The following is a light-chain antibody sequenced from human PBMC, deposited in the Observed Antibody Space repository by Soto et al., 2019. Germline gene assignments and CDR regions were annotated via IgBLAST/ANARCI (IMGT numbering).Light chain of an antibody. CDR3: QQSYNTPRT. CDR2: VAS. V-gene: IGKV1-39*01. CDR1: QTIRTY. Sequence: DIQMTQSPSSLSASLGDRVTITCRASQTIRTYVNWYQQKAGKAPKLLIYVASNLQSGVPSRFSGSGSGTDFTLTINNLQPEDFATYYCQQSYNTPRTFGQGTKVDIK. J-gene: IGKJ2*01.